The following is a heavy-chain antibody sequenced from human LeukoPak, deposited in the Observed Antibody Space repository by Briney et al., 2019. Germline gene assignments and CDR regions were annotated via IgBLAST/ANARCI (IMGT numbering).Heavy chain of an antibody. V-gene: IGHV4-61*02. CDR1: GGSIRSGSYF. CDR2: IYTSGST. J-gene: IGHJ4*02. Sequence: SQTLSLTCTVSGGSIRSGSYFWSWIRQPAGKGLEWIGRIYTSGSTNYNPSLKSRVTISVDTSKNQFSLKLSSVTAADTAVYYCARVDSSSWYDYWGQGTLVTVSS. CDR3: ARVDSSSWYDY. D-gene: IGHD6-13*01.